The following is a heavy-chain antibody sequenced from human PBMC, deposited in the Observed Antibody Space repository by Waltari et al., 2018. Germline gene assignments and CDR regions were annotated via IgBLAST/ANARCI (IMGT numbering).Heavy chain of an antibody. CDR1: GGSISSYY. V-gene: IGHV4-59*01. CDR3: ARRGRDSSGYSFYMDV. CDR2: IYYSGST. Sequence: QVQLQESGPGLVKPSETLSLTCTVSGGSISSYYWSWIRQPPGKGLEWIGYIYYSGSTNYHPSLKSRVTISVDTSKNQFSLKLSSVTAADTAVYYCARRGRDSSGYSFYMDVWGKGTTVTVSS. J-gene: IGHJ6*03. D-gene: IGHD3-22*01.